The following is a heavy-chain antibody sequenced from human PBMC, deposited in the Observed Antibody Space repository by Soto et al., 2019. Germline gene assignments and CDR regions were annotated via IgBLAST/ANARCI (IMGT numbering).Heavy chain of an antibody. D-gene: IGHD7-27*01. CDR2: IMPIFRAP. CDR3: ASWLKEAEMGNYYYGMDV. J-gene: IGHJ6*02. CDR1: GSAFSDYA. Sequence: QVQLVQSGAEVKKPGPSVKVSCKASGSAFSDYAFSWVRQAPGQGLEWLGGIMPIFRAPDYEEKFQGRVTITADESTRTAYMEMRSLRSEDTAVYYCASWLKEAEMGNYYYGMDVWGQGTTVTVS. V-gene: IGHV1-69*12.